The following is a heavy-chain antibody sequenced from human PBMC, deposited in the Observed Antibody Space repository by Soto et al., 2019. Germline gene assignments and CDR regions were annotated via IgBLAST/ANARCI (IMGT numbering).Heavy chain of an antibody. D-gene: IGHD6-19*01. CDR2: IIRILGIA. Sequence: QVQLVQSGAEVKKPGSSVKVSCKASGGTFSSYTISWVRQAPGQGLVWMGRIIRILGIANYAQKFQGRVTNTEDKSTSTAYMELSSLRSEDTAVYYCARADDALNSGGDAFDIWGQGTMVTVSS. J-gene: IGHJ3*02. CDR1: GGTFSSYT. CDR3: ARADDALNSGGDAFDI. V-gene: IGHV1-69*02.